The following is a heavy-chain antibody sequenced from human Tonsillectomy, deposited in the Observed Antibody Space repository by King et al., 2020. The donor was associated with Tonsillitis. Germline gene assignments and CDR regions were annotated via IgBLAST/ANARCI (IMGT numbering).Heavy chain of an antibody. V-gene: IGHV4-61*02. J-gene: IGHJ4*02. CDR1: GGSISSGSYY. CDR3: ARTYGSGSYSFDY. Sequence: QLQESGPGLVKPSQTLSLTCTVSGGSISSGSYYWSWIRQPAGKGLEWIGRIYTSGSTNYNPSLKSRVTMSVDTSKNQFSLKRSSVTAADTAVYYCARTYGSGSYSFDYWGQGTLVTVSS. CDR2: IYTSGST. D-gene: IGHD3-10*01.